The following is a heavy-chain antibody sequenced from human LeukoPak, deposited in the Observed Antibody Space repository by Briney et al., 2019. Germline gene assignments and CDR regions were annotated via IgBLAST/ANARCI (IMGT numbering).Heavy chain of an antibody. Sequence: GRSLRLSCAASGFTFSSYTMHWVRQAPGKGLEWVAFISYHGSNKYYADSVKGRFTISRDDSKNTVYLQMNSLRAEDTAVYSCAKYTSGTSYRGLDQWGQGTLVTVSS. J-gene: IGHJ4*02. D-gene: IGHD3-10*01. CDR3: AKYTSGTSYRGLDQ. CDR1: GFTFSSYT. CDR2: ISYHGSNK. V-gene: IGHV3-30-3*02.